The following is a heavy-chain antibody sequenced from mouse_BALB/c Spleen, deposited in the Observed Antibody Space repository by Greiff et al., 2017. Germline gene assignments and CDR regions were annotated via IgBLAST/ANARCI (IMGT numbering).Heavy chain of an antibody. D-gene: IGHD2-3*01. Sequence: EVKVEESGGGLVQPGGSMKLSCVASGFTFSNYWMNWVRQSPEKGLEWVAEIRLKSNNYATHYAESVKGRFTISRDDSKSSVYLQMNNLRAEDTGIYYCTRPSLYDGYYSWFAYWGQGTLVTVSA. CDR2: IRLKSNNYAT. CDR1: GFTFSNYW. V-gene: IGHV6-6*02. J-gene: IGHJ3*01. CDR3: TRPSLYDGYYSWFAY.